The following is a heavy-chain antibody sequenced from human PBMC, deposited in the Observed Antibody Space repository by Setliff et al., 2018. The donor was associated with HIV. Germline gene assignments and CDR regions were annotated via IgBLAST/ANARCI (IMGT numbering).Heavy chain of an antibody. CDR2: KSYDGNNI. V-gene: IGHV3-30*01. CDR3: ANSYSASGNYHYYDYLDV. CDR1: GFIFSSYA. J-gene: IGHJ6*03. D-gene: IGHD3-10*01. Sequence: PGGSLRLSCAASGFIFSSYAMHWVRQAPGKGLEWVAVKSYDGNNIKYADSVKGRFTISRDNSKNTLYLQMNSLRIEDSGAYYCANSYSASGNYHYYDYLDVWGKGTTVTVSS.